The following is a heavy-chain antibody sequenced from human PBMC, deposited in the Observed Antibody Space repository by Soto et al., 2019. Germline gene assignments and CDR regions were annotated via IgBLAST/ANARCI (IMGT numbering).Heavy chain of an antibody. V-gene: IGHV5-51*01. CDR2: IYPGDSDT. Sequence: GESLKISCKASGYSFSTYWIAWVRQMPGKGLEWMGIIYPGDSDTRYSPSFQGQITISADKSISTAYLQWSSLKASDTAMYYCARQYPYCSGGSCFLSSNWFDPWGQGTLVTVSS. D-gene: IGHD2-15*01. CDR3: ARQYPYCSGGSCFLSSNWFDP. CDR1: GYSFSTYW. J-gene: IGHJ5*02.